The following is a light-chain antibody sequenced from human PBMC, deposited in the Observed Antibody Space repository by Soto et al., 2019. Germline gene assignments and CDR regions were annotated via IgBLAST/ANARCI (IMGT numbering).Light chain of an antibody. J-gene: IGLJ2*01. CDR3: SLYTSENTLV. CDR2: DVT. CDR1: NSDVGGYNY. Sequence: QSALTQPASVSGSPGQSVTMSCNEANSDVGGYNYVSWYQHYPGEAPKLLIYDVTNRPSGVSTRFSASKSGSTASLTISGLQAEDEADNYCSLYTSENTLVFGGGTKLTVL. V-gene: IGLV2-14*01.